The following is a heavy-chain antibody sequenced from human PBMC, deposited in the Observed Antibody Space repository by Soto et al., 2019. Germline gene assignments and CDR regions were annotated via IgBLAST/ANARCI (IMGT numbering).Heavy chain of an antibody. CDR1: GFTFSSYA. CDR2: ISGSGGST. V-gene: IGHV3-23*01. D-gene: IGHD2-2*01. CDR3: AKGPAIVLVPAAMNYYYGMDV. Sequence: GGSLRLSCAASGFTFSSYAMSWVRQAPGKGLEWVSAISGSGGSTYYADSVKGRFTISRDNSKNTLYLQMNSLRAEDTAVYYCAKGPAIVLVPAAMNYYYGMDVWGQGTTVTVSS. J-gene: IGHJ6*02.